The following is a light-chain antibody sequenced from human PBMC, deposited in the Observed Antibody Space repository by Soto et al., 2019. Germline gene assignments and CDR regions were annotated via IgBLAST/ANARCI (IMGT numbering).Light chain of an antibody. CDR3: QSYDSSLSVV. CDR1: SSNIGAGYD. Sequence: QSVLTQPPSASGAPGQRVTISCTGSSSNIGAGYDVHWYQQLPGIAPKLLIYANSMRPSGVPDRFSCSKSGTSASLGITGLQAEDEADYYCQSYDSSLSVVFGGGTKLTVL. CDR2: ANS. J-gene: IGLJ2*01. V-gene: IGLV1-40*01.